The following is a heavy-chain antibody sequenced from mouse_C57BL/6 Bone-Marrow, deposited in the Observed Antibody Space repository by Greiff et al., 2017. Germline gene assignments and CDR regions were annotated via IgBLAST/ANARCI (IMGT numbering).Heavy chain of an antibody. CDR1: GYTFTSYW. V-gene: IGHV1-50*01. CDR2: IDPSDSYT. Sequence: QVQLKQPGAELVKPGASVKLSCKASGYTFTSYWMQWVKQRPGQGLEWIGEIDPSDSYTNYNQKFKGKATLTVDTSSSTAYMQLSSLTSEDSAVYYCARWLLPYYFDYWGQGTTLTVSS. J-gene: IGHJ2*01. CDR3: ARWLLPYYFDY. D-gene: IGHD2-3*01.